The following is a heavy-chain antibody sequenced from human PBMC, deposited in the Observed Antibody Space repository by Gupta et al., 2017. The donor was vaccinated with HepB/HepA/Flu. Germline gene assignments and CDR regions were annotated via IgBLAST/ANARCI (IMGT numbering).Heavy chain of an antibody. CDR1: GGTFSTYS. V-gene: IGHV1-69*04. D-gene: IGHD3-22*01. CDR3: ARESTEFYDSSEAFDI. CDR2: LIPINNEA. J-gene: IGHJ3*02. Sequence: QVQLVQSGAEVKKPGPSVKVSCKASGGTFSTYSVSWVRQAPGQGLEWVGRLIPINNEASHAQKFQGRVTITADKSTRTIYMEMSSLRSEDTAVYYCARESTEFYDSSEAFDIWGQGTMVTVSS.